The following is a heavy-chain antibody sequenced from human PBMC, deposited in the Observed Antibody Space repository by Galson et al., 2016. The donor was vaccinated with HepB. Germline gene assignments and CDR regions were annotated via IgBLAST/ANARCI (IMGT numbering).Heavy chain of an antibody. D-gene: IGHD1-26*01. V-gene: IGHV3-7*01. CDR3: ARDRSGSYYARLDS. J-gene: IGHJ4*02. CDR1: GFTFSTYW. CDR2: IKEDGSEK. Sequence: SLRLSCAASGFTFSTYWVSWVRQAPGKGLEWVANIKEDGSEKYYVDSVKGRFTISRDNAKNSLYLQMISLRAEDTAVYYCARDRSGSYYARLDSWCQGTLVTVSS.